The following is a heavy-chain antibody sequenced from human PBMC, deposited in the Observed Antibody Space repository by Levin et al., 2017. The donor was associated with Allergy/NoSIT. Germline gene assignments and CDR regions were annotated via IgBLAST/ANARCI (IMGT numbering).Heavy chain of an antibody. CDR1: GFTVSSNY. D-gene: IGHD6-19*01. J-gene: IGHJ4*02. Sequence: GGSLRLSCAASGFTVSSNYMSWVRQAPGKGLEWVSVIYSGGSTYYADSVKGRFTISRDNSKNTLYLQMNSLRAEDTAVYYCARAVIAVVALDYWGQGTLVTVSS. CDR3: ARAVIAVVALDY. V-gene: IGHV3-53*01. CDR2: IYSGGST.